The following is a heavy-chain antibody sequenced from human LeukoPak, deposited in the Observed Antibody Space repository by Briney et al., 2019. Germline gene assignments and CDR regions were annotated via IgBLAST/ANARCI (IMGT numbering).Heavy chain of an antibody. J-gene: IGHJ4*02. CDR2: INHSGST. CDR3: ARQGGCSSTSCPEGIDY. Sequence: KSSETLSLTCAVYGGSFSGYFWTWIRQPPGKGLEWIGEINHSGSTNYNPSLKSRVTMSVDTSKIQFSLNLSSVTAADTAVYYCARQGGCSSTSCPEGIDYWGQGTLVTISS. V-gene: IGHV4-34*01. D-gene: IGHD2-2*01. CDR1: GGSFSGYF.